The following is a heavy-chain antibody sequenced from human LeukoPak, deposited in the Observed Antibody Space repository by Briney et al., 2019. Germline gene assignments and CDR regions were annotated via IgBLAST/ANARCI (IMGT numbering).Heavy chain of an antibody. CDR2: IKQDGSEK. CDR3: ARVYGSYSYYFDY. V-gene: IGHV3-7*01. CDR1: GFTFSTYW. Sequence: GGSLRLSCAASGFTFSTYWMSWVRQAPGKGLEWVANIKQDGSEKYYVDSVKGRFTISRDNAKNSLYLQMNSLRAEDTAVYYCARVYGSYSYYFDYWGQGTLVTVSS. J-gene: IGHJ4*02. D-gene: IGHD1-26*01.